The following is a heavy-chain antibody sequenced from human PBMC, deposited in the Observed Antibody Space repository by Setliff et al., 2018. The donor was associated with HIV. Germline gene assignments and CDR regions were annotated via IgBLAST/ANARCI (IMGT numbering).Heavy chain of an antibody. V-gene: IGHV4-39*07. CDR3: ARDSGAPLELQGCWFDP. J-gene: IGHJ5*02. CDR2: IYYSGST. CDR1: GGSISSSSYY. Sequence: PSETLSLTCTVSGGSISSSSYYWGWIRQPPGKGLEWIGSIYYSGSTYYNPSLKSRVTISVDTSKNQFSLKLSSVTAADTAVYYCARDSGAPLELQGCWFDPWGQGTLVTVSS. D-gene: IGHD1-7*01.